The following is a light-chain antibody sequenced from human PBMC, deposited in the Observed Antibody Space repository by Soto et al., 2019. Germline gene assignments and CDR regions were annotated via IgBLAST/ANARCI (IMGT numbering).Light chain of an antibody. V-gene: IGKV1-27*01. J-gene: IGKJ3*01. CDR2: AAS. CDR3: QKYSSVPV. CDR1: QDIRNF. Sequence: DIQMTQSPTSLSASVGDRVTITCRASQDIRNFVAWYQQKPGKAPKLLIYAASTLQSGVPSRFSGSGSGTDCTLTINSLQPEDVATYSCQKYSSVPVFGPGTKVEI.